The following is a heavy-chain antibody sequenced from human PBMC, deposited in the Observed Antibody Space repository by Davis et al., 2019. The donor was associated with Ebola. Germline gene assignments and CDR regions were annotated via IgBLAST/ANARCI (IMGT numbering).Heavy chain of an antibody. V-gene: IGHV4-34*01. Sequence: MPGGSLRLSCAVYGGSLSGHYWSWIRQPPGKGLEWIGEINHSGSTNYDPSLKSRVTISVDTSKSQFSLKVRSVTAADTAVYYCARVESHYDLLTGYIYYYYGMDVWGQGTTVTVSS. CDR3: ARVESHYDLLTGYIYYYYGMDV. CDR2: INHSGST. J-gene: IGHJ6*02. CDR1: GGSLSGHY. D-gene: IGHD3-9*01.